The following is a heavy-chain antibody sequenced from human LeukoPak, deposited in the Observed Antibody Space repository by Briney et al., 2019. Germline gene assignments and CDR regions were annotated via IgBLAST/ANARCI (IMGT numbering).Heavy chain of an antibody. CDR1: GFTFSSYE. Sequence: GGSLRLSCAASGFTFSSYEMNWVRQAPGKGLEWVSYISCSGSTIYYADSVKGRFTISTDNAKNSLYRQMNSLRAVDTAVNYCAELGITMIGGVWGKGTTVTISS. J-gene: IGHJ6*04. CDR3: AELGITMIGGV. CDR2: ISCSGSTI. D-gene: IGHD3-10*02. V-gene: IGHV3-48*03.